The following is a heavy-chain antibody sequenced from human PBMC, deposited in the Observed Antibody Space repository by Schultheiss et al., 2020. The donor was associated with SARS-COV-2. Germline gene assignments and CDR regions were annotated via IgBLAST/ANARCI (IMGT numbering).Heavy chain of an antibody. J-gene: IGHJ6*02. V-gene: IGHV3-30*18. CDR3: AKDRRRNFGVVRRTSYYYGMDV. D-gene: IGHD3-3*01. Sequence: GGSLRLSCAASVFTFSSSAMHWVRQAPGRGLEWVALISYDGRNEYYADSVKGRFTVSRDNSKKMLYLQMNSLKTDDTAVYYCAKDRRRNFGVVRRTSYYYGMDVWGQGTTVTVSS. CDR2: ISYDGRNE. CDR1: VFTFSSSA.